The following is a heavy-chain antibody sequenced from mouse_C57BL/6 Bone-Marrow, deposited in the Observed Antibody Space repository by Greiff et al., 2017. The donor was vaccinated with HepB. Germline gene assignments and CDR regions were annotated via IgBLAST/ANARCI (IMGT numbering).Heavy chain of an antibody. Sequence: VQLQQSGAELVRPGASVTLSCKASGYTFTDYEMHWVKQTPVHGLEWIGAIDPETGGTAYNQKFKGKAILTADKSSSTAYMELRSLTSEDSAVYYCTSLYSRLFAYWGQGTLVTVSA. D-gene: IGHD2-12*01. CDR1: GYTFTDYE. J-gene: IGHJ3*01. CDR3: TSLYSRLFAY. V-gene: IGHV1-15*01. CDR2: IDPETGGT.